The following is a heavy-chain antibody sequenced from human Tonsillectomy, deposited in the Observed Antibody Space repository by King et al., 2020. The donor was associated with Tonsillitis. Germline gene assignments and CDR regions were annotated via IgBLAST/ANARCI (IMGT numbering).Heavy chain of an antibody. CDR3: SKSGLDGSGTWHYYYGMDV. J-gene: IGHJ6*02. V-gene: IGHV3-23*04. CDR2: ISGSGGST. Sequence: EVQLVESGGGLVQPGGSLRLSCAASGFTFSSYAMSWVRQAPGKGLEWVSGISGSGGSTYYADSVKGRFTISRDNSKNTLYLQMNSLRAEDTAVYYCSKSGLDGSGTWHYYYGMDVWGQGTTVTVSS. CDR1: GFTFSSYA. D-gene: IGHD3-10*01.